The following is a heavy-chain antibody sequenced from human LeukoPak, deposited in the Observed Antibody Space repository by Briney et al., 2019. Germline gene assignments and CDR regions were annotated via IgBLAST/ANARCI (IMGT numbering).Heavy chain of an antibody. D-gene: IGHD6-13*01. J-gene: IGHJ5*02. CDR1: GYTFTSYG. CDR3: ARDLAWGYVEQQLGWLDP. Sequence: GASVKVSCKASGYTFTSYGISWVRQAPGQGLEWMGWIGAYNGNTNYAQKFQDRFTMTTDTSTTTAYMELRSLRSDDTAVYYCARDLAWGYVEQQLGWLDPWGQGALVTVSS. V-gene: IGHV1-18*01. CDR2: IGAYNGNT.